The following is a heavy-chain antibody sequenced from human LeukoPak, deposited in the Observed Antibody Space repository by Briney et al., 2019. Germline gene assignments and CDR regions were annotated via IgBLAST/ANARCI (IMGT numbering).Heavy chain of an antibody. CDR2: ISSSSSYI. Sequence: GGSLRLSCAASGFTFSSYSMNWVRQAPGKGLEWVSSISSSSSYIYYADSVKGRFTISRDNAKNSLYLQMNSLRAEDTAVYYCAKDLQWLVSYSYYGMDVWGQGTTVTVSS. V-gene: IGHV3-21*01. D-gene: IGHD6-19*01. CDR3: AKDLQWLVSYSYYGMDV. CDR1: GFTFSSYS. J-gene: IGHJ6*02.